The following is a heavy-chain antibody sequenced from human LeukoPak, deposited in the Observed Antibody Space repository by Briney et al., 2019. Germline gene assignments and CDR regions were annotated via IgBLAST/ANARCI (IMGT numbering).Heavy chain of an antibody. D-gene: IGHD2-2*02. CDR3: ARDTARVVVPAAIRGP. CDR1: GFTFSSYG. J-gene: IGHJ5*02. V-gene: IGHV3-33*01. Sequence: GGSLRLSCAASGFTFSSYGMHWVRQAPGKGLEWVAVIWYDGSNKYYADSVKGRFTISRDNSKNTQYLQMNSLRAEDTAVYYCARDTARVVVPAAIRGPWGQGTLVTVSS. CDR2: IWYDGSNK.